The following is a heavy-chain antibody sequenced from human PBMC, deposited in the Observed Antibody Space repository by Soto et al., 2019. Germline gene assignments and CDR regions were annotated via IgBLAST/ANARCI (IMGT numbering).Heavy chain of an antibody. J-gene: IGHJ4*02. V-gene: IGHV4-59*01. CDR3: ARASGFGELGY. D-gene: IGHD3-10*01. Sequence: QVQLQESGPGLVKPSETLSLTCTVSVGSISSYFCSWIRQPPGKGLEWIGYIYYSGITNYYPSLKSRVTISVDTSKNQCSLKLSSVTAADTAVYYCARASGFGELGYWGQGTLVTVSA. CDR1: VGSISSYF. CDR2: IYYSGIT.